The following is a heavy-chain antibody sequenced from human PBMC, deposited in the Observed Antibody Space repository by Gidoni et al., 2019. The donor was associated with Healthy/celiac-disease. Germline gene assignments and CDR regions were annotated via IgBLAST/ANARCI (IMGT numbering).Heavy chain of an antibody. D-gene: IGHD3-3*01. CDR1: GFTFSGPA. CDR3: TSQRFDFWSGYRTDDAFDI. J-gene: IGHJ3*02. V-gene: IGHV3-73*01. CDR2: IRSKANSYAT. Sequence: EVQLVESGGGLVQPGGSLKLSCAASGFTFSGPAMHWVRQASGKGLEWVGRIRSKANSYATAYAASVKGRFTISRDDSKNTAYLQMNSLKTEDTAVYYCTSQRFDFWSGYRTDDAFDIWGQGTMVTVSS.